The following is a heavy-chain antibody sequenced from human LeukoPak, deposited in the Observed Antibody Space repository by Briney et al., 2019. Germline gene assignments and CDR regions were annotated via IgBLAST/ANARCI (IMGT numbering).Heavy chain of an antibody. CDR3: ARDHPVRGVIITHDAFDI. D-gene: IGHD3-10*01. Sequence: ASVKVSCRAAGGTFSSYAISWGRQAPGQGLEWRGGIIPIFGTANYAQKFQGRVTITADESTSTAYMELSSLRSEDTAVYYCARDHPVRGVIITHDAFDIWGQGTMVTVSS. V-gene: IGHV1-69*13. CDR2: IIPIFGTA. J-gene: IGHJ3*02. CDR1: GGTFSSYA.